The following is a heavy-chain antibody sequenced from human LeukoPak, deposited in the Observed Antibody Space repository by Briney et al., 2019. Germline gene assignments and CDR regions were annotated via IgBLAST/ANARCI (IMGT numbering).Heavy chain of an antibody. CDR3: AKEGDYGDYPYFDY. CDR1: GFTFSSYG. CDR2: ISYDGSNK. V-gene: IGHV3-30*18. J-gene: IGHJ4*02. D-gene: IGHD4-17*01. Sequence: GGSLRLSCAASGFTFSSYGMHWVRQAPGKGLEWVAVISYDGSNKYYADSVKGRFTISRDNSKNTLYLQMNSLRAEDTAVYYCAKEGDYGDYPYFDYWGQGTLVTVSS.